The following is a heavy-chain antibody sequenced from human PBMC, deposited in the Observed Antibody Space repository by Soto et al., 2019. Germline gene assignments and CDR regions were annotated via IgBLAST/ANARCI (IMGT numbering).Heavy chain of an antibody. D-gene: IGHD2-15*01. CDR1: GYTFINFF. CDR2: INPSGGAT. Sequence: ASVKFSCKAPGYTFINFFIHWVRQAPGQGLEWVGIINPSGGATTYPQKFQGRVTMTRDTSTSTVYMDVSSLRFDDTAVYYCARSHCSGGSCYLGAFDIWGQGTMVTVS. CDR3: ARSHCSGGSCYLGAFDI. V-gene: IGHV1-46*01. J-gene: IGHJ3*02.